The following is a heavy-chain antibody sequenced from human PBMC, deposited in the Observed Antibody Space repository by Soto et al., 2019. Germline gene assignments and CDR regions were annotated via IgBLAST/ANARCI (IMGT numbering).Heavy chain of an antibody. Sequence: QTGGSLRLSCAASGFTFTTYAMNWVRQAPGKGLEWVSAISGSGGSTYYADSAKGRFTVSRDNSKNTLYLQMNSLRVEDTAVYYCAKVSPPLRSETYYDFWRGYLRGGFDPWGQGTLVTVSS. D-gene: IGHD3-3*01. V-gene: IGHV3-23*01. CDR1: GFTFTTYA. J-gene: IGHJ5*02. CDR2: ISGSGGST. CDR3: AKVSPPLRSETYYDFWRGYLRGGFDP.